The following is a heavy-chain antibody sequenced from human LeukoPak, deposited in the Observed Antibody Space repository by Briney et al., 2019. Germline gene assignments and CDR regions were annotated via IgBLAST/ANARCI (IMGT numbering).Heavy chain of an antibody. J-gene: IGHJ3*02. CDR3: ARQGGACCSSTRCYSAFDI. CDR1: GYSISSGYY. D-gene: IGHD2-2*02. CDR2: IYHSGGT. Sequence: SETLSLTCTVSGYSISSGYYWDWIRQPPGKGLEWIANIYHSGGTYYNPSLKSRVTISVDTSKNQFSLKLSSVTAADTAVYYCARQGGACCSSTRCYSAFDIWGQGTMVTVSS. V-gene: IGHV4-38-2*02.